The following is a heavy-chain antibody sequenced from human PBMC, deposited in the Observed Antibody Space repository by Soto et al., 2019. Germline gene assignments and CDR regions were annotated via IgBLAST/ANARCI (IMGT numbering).Heavy chain of an antibody. CDR3: ARRVYDSSGYYWGGFYFDY. CDR1: GGSVSSGSYY. V-gene: IGHV4-61*01. CDR2: IYYSGST. J-gene: IGHJ4*02. Sequence: QVQLQESGPGLVKPSETLSLTCTVSGGSVSSGSYYWSWIRQPPGKGLEWSGYIYYSGSTNYNPSLKSRVTVSVDTSKNQFSLKLSSVTAADTAVYYCARRVYDSSGYYWGGFYFDYWGQGTLVTVSS. D-gene: IGHD3-22*01.